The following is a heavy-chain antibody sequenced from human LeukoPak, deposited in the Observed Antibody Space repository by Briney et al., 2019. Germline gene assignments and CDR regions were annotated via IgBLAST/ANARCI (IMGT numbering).Heavy chain of an antibody. D-gene: IGHD5-18*01. V-gene: IGHV3-43*02. Sequence: QPGVSLRLSCAASGFTFDDYAMHWVRQGPGKGLEWVSLISGDGGIAYYADSVKGRFTIYRDNSKNSLYLQMNSLRTEDTALYYCAKDIGGYSFAADYWGQGTLVTVSS. CDR1: GFTFDDYA. CDR2: ISGDGGIA. J-gene: IGHJ4*02. CDR3: AKDIGGYSFAADY.